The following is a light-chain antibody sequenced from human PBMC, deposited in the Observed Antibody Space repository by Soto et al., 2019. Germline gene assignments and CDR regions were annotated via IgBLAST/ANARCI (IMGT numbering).Light chain of an antibody. CDR1: SSDVGSYNL. J-gene: IGLJ2*01. V-gene: IGLV2-23*01. CDR2: EGT. Sequence: QSALTQPASVSGSPGQSIAISYTGTSSDVGSYNLVSWYQQYPGKAPKLMIYEGTKRPSGVSNRFSGSKSGNTASLTISGLQAEDETDYYCCSYAGDFVVFGGGTKVTVL. CDR3: CSYAGDFVV.